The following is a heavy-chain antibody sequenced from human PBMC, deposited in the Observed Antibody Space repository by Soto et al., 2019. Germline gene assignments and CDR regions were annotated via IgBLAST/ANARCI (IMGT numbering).Heavy chain of an antibody. CDR3: ATLVGATTKRLGTDY. J-gene: IGHJ4*02. Sequence: QVQLVESGGGVVQPGRSLRLSCAASGFTFSSYAMHWVRQAPGKGLEWVAVISYDGSNKYYADSVKGRFTISRDNSKNTVYLQMNSLRAEDTAVYYCATLVGATTKRLGTDYWGQGTLVTVSS. CDR1: GFTFSSYA. CDR2: ISYDGSNK. D-gene: IGHD1-26*01. V-gene: IGHV3-30-3*01.